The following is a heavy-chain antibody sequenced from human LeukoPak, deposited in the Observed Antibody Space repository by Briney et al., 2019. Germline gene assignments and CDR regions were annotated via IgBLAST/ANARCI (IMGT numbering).Heavy chain of an antibody. V-gene: IGHV4-4*07. CDR3: ARGFCSSTSCYEDY. CDR1: GGSISTYY. D-gene: IGHD2-2*01. Sequence: SETLSLTCTVSGGSISTYYWSWIRQPAGKGLEWIGRIYTSGSTNYNPSLKSRVTMSVDTSKNQFSLKLSSVTAADTAVYYCARGFCSSTSCYEDYWGQGTLVTVSS. CDR2: IYTSGST. J-gene: IGHJ4*02.